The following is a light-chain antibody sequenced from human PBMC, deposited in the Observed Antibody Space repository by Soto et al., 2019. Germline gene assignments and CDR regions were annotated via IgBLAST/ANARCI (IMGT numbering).Light chain of an antibody. CDR2: EVS. J-gene: IGLJ1*01. Sequence: QSALTQPASVSGSPGQSITISCTGTSSDVGGYNYVSWYQQHPGKAPKLMIYEVSNRPSGVSNRFSGSKSGNTASLTISGLHADDDADYYCSSYTSRSTLVFGTGTKVTVL. CDR1: SSDVGGYNY. V-gene: IGLV2-14*01. CDR3: SSYTSRSTLV.